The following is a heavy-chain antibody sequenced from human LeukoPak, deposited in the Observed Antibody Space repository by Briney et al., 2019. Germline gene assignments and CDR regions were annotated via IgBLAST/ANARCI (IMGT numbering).Heavy chain of an antibody. CDR1: GYSIGSGYY. CDR3: ARDRYTTSSGASSEFDY. D-gene: IGHD6-6*01. V-gene: IGHV4-38-2*01. Sequence: SETLSLTCAVSGYSIGSGYYWAWIRQPPGKGLEWIGSIYHSGSTYYNPSLKSRVTISVDRSRNQFSLKMTSVTAADTAVFHCARDRYTTSSGASSEFDYWGQGTLVIVSS. CDR2: IYHSGST. J-gene: IGHJ4*02.